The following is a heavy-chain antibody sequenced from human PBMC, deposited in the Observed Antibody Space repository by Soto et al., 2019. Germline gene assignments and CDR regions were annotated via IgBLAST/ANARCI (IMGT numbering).Heavy chain of an antibody. Sequence: LSLTFTVSGXSISSSNWWSWVRQPPGKGLEWIGEIYHSGSTNYNPSLKSRVTISVDKSKNQFSLKLNSVTAADTAVYYCARGWGIAAAGSDYWGQGTLVTVSS. CDR1: GXSISSSNW. J-gene: IGHJ4*02. CDR3: ARGWGIAAAGSDY. V-gene: IGHV4-4*02. D-gene: IGHD6-13*01. CDR2: IYHSGST.